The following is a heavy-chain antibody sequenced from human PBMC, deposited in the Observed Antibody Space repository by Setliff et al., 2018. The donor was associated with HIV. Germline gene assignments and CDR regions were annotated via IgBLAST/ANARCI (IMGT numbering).Heavy chain of an antibody. J-gene: IGHJ2*01. CDR3: AGSGGMATFYWYFDL. D-gene: IGHD5-12*01. CDR1: GGSIYGSDYY. Sequence: SETLSLTCTVSGGSIYGSDYYWGWIRQPPGKGLESIGSIYYSGSTYYKPSLKSRVTISVDTSKNQFSLKLSSVTAADTAVYYCAGSGGMATFYWYFDLWGRGTLVTVSS. V-gene: IGHV4-39*07. CDR2: IYYSGST.